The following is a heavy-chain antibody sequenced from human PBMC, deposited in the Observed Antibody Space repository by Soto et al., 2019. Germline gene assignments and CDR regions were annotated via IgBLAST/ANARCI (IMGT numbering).Heavy chain of an antibody. Sequence: GGSLRLSCAASGFTFSSYGMHWVRQAPGKGLEWVAVIWYDGSNKYYADSVKGRFTISRDNSKNTLYLQMNSLRAEDTAVYYCARDHVLGATTDYYYYYGMDVWGQGTTVTVSS. J-gene: IGHJ6*02. CDR2: IWYDGSNK. D-gene: IGHD1-26*01. V-gene: IGHV3-33*01. CDR3: ARDHVLGATTDYYYYYGMDV. CDR1: GFTFSSYG.